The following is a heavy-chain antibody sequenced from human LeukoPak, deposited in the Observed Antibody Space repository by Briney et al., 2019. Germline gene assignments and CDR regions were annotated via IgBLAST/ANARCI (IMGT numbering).Heavy chain of an antibody. J-gene: IGHJ5*02. Sequence: SQTLSLTCAISGDSVSSNSAAWNWIRQSPSRGLEWLGRTYYRSKWYNDYAVSVKSRITINPDTSKNQFSPQLNSVTPEDTAVYYCARVDSRIPPRWSTGGFDPWGQGTLVTVSS. CDR2: TYYRSKWYN. CDR3: ARVDSRIPPRWSTGGFDP. CDR1: GDSVSSNSAA. D-gene: IGHD2-2*02. V-gene: IGHV6-1*01.